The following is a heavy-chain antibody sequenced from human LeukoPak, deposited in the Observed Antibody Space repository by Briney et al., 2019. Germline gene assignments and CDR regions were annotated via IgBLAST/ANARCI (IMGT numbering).Heavy chain of an antibody. CDR1: GFTFSSYA. Sequence: RSLRLSCAASGFTFSSYAMHWVRQAPGKGLEWVAVISYDGSNKYYADSVKGRFTISRDNSKNTLYLQMNSLRAEDTAVYYCAGSYSNYGSVGFDYWGQGTLVTVSS. V-gene: IGHV3-30-3*01. CDR2: ISYDGSNK. CDR3: AGSYSNYGSVGFDY. J-gene: IGHJ4*02. D-gene: IGHD4-11*01.